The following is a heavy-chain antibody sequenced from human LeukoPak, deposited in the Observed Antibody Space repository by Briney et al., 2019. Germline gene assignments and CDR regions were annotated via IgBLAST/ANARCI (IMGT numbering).Heavy chain of an antibody. CDR1: GYTFTGYY. D-gene: IGHD1-1*01. J-gene: IGHJ4*02. CDR2: INPNSGGT. Sequence: GASVKVSCKASGYTFTGYYMHWVRQATGQGLEWMGWINPNSGGTNYAQKFQGRVTMTRDTSISTAYMELGRLRSDDTAVYYCARGPFIRYMYYFDYWGQGTLVTVSS. CDR3: ARGPFIRYMYYFDY. V-gene: IGHV1-2*02.